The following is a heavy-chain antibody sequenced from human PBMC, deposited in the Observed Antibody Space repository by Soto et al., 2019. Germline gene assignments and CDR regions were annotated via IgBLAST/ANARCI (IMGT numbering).Heavy chain of an antibody. CDR2: IRSKAHGGAT. CDR1: GFSFRDYA. CDR3: GKDDY. Sequence: GWSLRLSCSTSGFSFRDYAMTWYRRAPGKGQEWGGWIRSKAHGGATEYAESVEGRFTISRDDSKSIVYLQMDSLKNEETALSCCGKDDYLGQGTLVTVSS. V-gene: IGHV3-49*03. J-gene: IGHJ4*02.